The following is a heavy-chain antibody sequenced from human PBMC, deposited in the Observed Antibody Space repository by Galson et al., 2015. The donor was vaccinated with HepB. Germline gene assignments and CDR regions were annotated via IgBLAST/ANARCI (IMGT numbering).Heavy chain of an antibody. CDR2: IIPILGIA. J-gene: IGHJ4*02. CDR1: GYTFTSYA. Sequence: SVKVSCKASGYTFTSYAMNWVRQAPGQGLEWMGRIIPILGIANYAQKFQGRATITADKSTSTAYMELSSLRSEDTAVYYCASPRAYSSSWYYFDYWGQGTLVTVSS. D-gene: IGHD6-13*01. V-gene: IGHV1-69*04. CDR3: ASPRAYSSSWYYFDY.